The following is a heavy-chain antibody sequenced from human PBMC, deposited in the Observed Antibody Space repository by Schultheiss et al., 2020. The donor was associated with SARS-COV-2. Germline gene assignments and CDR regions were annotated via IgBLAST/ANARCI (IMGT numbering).Heavy chain of an antibody. J-gene: IGHJ6*02. D-gene: IGHD3-22*01. CDR1: GFTFSSYG. CDR3: ARVTDYYDSSGYYFVGGMDV. Sequence: GGSLRLSCAASGFTFSSYGMHWVRQAPGKGLEWVAVISYDGSNKYYADSVKGRFTISRDNSKNTLYLQMNSLRAEDTAVYYCARVTDYYDSSGYYFVGGMDVWGQGTTVTVSS. V-gene: IGHV3-30*03. CDR2: ISYDGSNK.